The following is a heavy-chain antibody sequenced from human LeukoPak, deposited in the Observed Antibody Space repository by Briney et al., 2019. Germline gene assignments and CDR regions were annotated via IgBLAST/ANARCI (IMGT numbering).Heavy chain of an antibody. V-gene: IGHV4-34*01. Sequence: SETLSLTCAVYGGSFSGYYWSWNRQPPGKGLEWIGEINHSGSTNYNPSLKSRVTISVDTSKNQFSLKLSSVTAADTAVYYCAREHVDTAMVFDYWGQGTLVTVSS. J-gene: IGHJ4*02. CDR1: GGSFSGYY. CDR3: AREHVDTAMVFDY. D-gene: IGHD5-18*01. CDR2: INHSGST.